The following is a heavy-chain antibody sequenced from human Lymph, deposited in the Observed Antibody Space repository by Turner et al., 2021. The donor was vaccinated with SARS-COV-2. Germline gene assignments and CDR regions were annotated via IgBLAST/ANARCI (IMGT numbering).Heavy chain of an antibody. D-gene: IGHD3-10*01. CDR1: GYTFTGYS. CDR3: ARSRDLQSMVRGVDPIDY. J-gene: IGHJ4*02. Sequence: QLQLVQSGAEVKKAGASVAVSCKASGYTFTGYSIHWGRQAPGQVREWIGWINPTSGGTNYAQRFQGTVTMTRDTSLSTAYMQLSRLRSNDTAVYYFARSRDLQSMVRGVDPIDYWGQGTLVTVSS. CDR2: INPTSGGT. V-gene: IGHV1-2*02.